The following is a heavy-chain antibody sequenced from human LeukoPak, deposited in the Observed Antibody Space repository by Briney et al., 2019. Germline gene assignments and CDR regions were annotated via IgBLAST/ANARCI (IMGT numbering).Heavy chain of an antibody. CDR3: ARDIGGRTGPPSGWSTSSNWFDP. J-gene: IGHJ5*02. CDR1: GFTFSSYS. V-gene: IGHV3-21*01. D-gene: IGHD6-19*01. Sequence: GGSLRLSCAASGFTFSSYSMNWVSQSPGKGLEWVSSISSSSSYINYADSVKGRFNSSGDNAKNSLYLQMNTLRAEDTAVYYCARDIGGRTGPPSGWSTSSNWFDPWGQGTLVAVSS. CDR2: ISSSSSYI.